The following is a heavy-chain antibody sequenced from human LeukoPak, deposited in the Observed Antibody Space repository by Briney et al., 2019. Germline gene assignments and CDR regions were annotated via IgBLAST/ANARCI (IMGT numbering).Heavy chain of an antibody. V-gene: IGHV3-23*01. CDR3: AKDPAPRNIYYFDY. J-gene: IGHJ4*02. Sequence: PGGSLRLSCAASGFTFSTYAVNWVRQAPGKGLEWVSTIGGSGGSTYYADSVKGRFTISRDNSKNTLYLQMSSLRAEDTAVYYCAKDPAPRNIYYFDYWGQGTLVTVSS. CDR2: IGGSGGST. CDR1: GFTFSTYA.